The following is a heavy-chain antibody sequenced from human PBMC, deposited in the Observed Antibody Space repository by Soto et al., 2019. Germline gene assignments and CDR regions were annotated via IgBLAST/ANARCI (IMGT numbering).Heavy chain of an antibody. D-gene: IGHD3-22*01. CDR3: TTDYYDSSGYYCRIY. J-gene: IGHJ4*02. CDR2: IKSKTDGGTT. Sequence: PGGSLRLSCAASGFTFSNAWMSWVRQAPGKGLEWVGRIKSKTDGGTTDYAAPVKGRFTISRDDSKNTLYLQMNSLKTEDTAVYYCTTDYYDSSGYYCRIYWGQGTLVTVSS. V-gene: IGHV3-15*01. CDR1: GFTFSNAW.